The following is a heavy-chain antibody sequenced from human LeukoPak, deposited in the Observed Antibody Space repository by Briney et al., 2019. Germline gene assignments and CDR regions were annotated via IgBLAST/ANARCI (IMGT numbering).Heavy chain of an antibody. Sequence: GGSLRLSCVASGFTFSTFAMSWVRQAPGKGLVWVTRINTDGSTTSYADSVEGRFTISRDNAKNTLYLQMNSLRAEDTAVYYCARVSTGKYYFDSWGQGTLVTVSS. J-gene: IGHJ4*02. CDR3: ARVSTGKYYFDS. D-gene: IGHD2-8*02. CDR1: GFTFSTFA. CDR2: INTDGSTT. V-gene: IGHV3-74*01.